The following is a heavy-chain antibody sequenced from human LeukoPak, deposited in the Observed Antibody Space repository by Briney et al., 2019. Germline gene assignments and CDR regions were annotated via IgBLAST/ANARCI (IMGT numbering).Heavy chain of an antibody. Sequence: GSLRLSCAASGFTFSNYGMNWVRQAPGKGLEWVSAISASGDNTYYADSVKGRFTISRDNSKNTLYVQMNSLRAEDTAVYYCAKEKGPRLPCDYWGQGTLVTVSS. CDR3: AKEKGPRLPCDY. CDR1: GFTFSNYG. J-gene: IGHJ4*02. V-gene: IGHV3-23*01. CDR2: ISASGDNT. D-gene: IGHD5-12*01.